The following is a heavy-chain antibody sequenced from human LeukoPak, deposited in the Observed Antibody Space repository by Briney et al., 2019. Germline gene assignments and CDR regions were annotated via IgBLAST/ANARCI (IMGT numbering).Heavy chain of an antibody. V-gene: IGHV1-3*01. D-gene: IGHD1-14*01. CDR1: GYTFTSYA. Sequence: ASVKVSCKASGYTFTSYAMHWVRQAPGQRLEWMGWINAGNGNTKYSQKFQGRVTITRGTSASTAYMELSSLRSEDTAVYYCARDLVGIPPVLGPFDYWGQGTLVTVSS. J-gene: IGHJ4*02. CDR3: ARDLVGIPPVLGPFDY. CDR2: INAGNGNT.